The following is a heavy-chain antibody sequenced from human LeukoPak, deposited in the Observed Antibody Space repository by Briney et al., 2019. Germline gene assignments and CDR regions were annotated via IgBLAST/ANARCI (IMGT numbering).Heavy chain of an antibody. CDR3: ARPYCSSTSGSASLDY. D-gene: IGHD2-2*01. CDR1: GYTFTSYY. CDR2: INPSGGST. V-gene: IGHV1-46*01. Sequence: VASVKVSCKASGYTFTSYYMHWVRQAPGQGLEWMGIINPSGGSTSYAQKFQGRVTMTRDTSTSTVYMELSSLRSEGTAVYYCARPYCSSTSGSASLDYWGQGTLVTVSS. J-gene: IGHJ4*02.